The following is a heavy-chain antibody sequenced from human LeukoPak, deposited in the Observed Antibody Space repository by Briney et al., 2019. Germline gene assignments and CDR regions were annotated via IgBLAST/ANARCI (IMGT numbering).Heavy chain of an antibody. CDR2: IYYSGST. CDR1: GGSISSYY. CDR3: ARQYCNGGTCSFDY. D-gene: IGHD2-15*01. V-gene: IGHV4-59*01. Sequence: SETLSLTCTVSGGSISSYYWSWIRQPPGKGLEWIGYIYYSGSTTYNPSLKSRVTISLDTSKNQFSLKLSSVTAADTAVYYCARQYCNGGTCSFDYWGQGTLVTVSS. J-gene: IGHJ4*02.